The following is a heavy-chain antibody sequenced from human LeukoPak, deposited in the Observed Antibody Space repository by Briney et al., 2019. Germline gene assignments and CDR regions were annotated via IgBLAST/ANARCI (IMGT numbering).Heavy chain of an antibody. V-gene: IGHV3-23*01. Sequence: WVSAISGSGGSTYYADSVKGRFTISRDNSKNTLYLQMNSLRAEDTAVYYCAKVGGELSFDYWGQGTLVTVSS. J-gene: IGHJ4*02. D-gene: IGHD3-16*02. CDR2: ISGSGGST. CDR3: AKVGGELSFDY.